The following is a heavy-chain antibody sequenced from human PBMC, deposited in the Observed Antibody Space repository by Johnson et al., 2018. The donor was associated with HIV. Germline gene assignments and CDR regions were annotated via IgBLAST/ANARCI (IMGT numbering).Heavy chain of an antibody. J-gene: IGHJ3*02. V-gene: IGHV3-74*01. CDR1: GFTLSSYW. CDR3: ARAERSSSGVDAFDI. D-gene: IGHD6-6*01. Sequence: VQLVESGGGLVQPGGSLRLSCAASGFTLSSYWMHWVRQVPGKGLEWVSGINSDGSSTSYADSVKGRFTISRDNAKNTLYLQMGSLRAEDTAVYYCARAERSSSGVDAFDIWGQGTMVTVSS. CDR2: INSDGSST.